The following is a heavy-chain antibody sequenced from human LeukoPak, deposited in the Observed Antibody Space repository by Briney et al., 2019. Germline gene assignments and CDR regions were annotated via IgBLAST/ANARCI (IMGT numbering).Heavy chain of an antibody. CDR2: IIPIFGTA. V-gene: IGHV1-69*06. J-gene: IGHJ3*02. CDR1: GGTFSSYA. D-gene: IGHD2-15*01. CDR3: ARDLIVVVVAATLGGAFDI. Sequence: WASVKVSCKASGGTFSSYAISWVRQAPGQGLEWMGGIIPIFGTANYAQKFQGRVTITADKSTSTAYMELSSLRSEDTAVYYCARDLIVVVVAATLGGAFDIWGQGTMVTVAS.